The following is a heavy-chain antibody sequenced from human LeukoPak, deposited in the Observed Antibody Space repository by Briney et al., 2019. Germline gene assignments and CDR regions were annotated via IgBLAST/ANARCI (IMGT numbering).Heavy chain of an antibody. CDR1: GFTFSGSA. CDR2: VSYDGSNK. CDR3: AKDIRYYDFWSGYQPPYYYYGMDV. J-gene: IGHJ6*02. D-gene: IGHD3-3*01. Sequence: GWSLRLSYAASGFTFSGSAMHWVRQAPGKGLEGAAVVSYDGSNKYYADSVKGRFTISRDNSKNTLYLQMNSLRAEDTAVYYCAKDIRYYDFWSGYQPPYYYYGMDVWGQGTTVTVSS. V-gene: IGHV3-30*18.